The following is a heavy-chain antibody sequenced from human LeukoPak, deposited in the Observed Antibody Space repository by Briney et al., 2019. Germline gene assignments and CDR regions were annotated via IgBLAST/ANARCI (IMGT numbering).Heavy chain of an antibody. Sequence: ASVKVSCKASGYSFSDYTMNWVRQAPGQGLEWMGWINTNTGNPTYAQGFTGRFVFSLDTSVSTAYLQISSLKAEDTAVYYCAREGVATTFFYYYYYMDVWGKGTTVTVSS. CDR3: AREGVATTFFYYYYYMDV. CDR2: INTNTGNP. CDR1: GYSFSDYT. V-gene: IGHV7-4-1*02. D-gene: IGHD2/OR15-2a*01. J-gene: IGHJ6*03.